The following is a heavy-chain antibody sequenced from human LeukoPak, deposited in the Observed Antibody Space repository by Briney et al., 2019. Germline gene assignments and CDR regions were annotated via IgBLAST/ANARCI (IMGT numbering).Heavy chain of an antibody. CDR1: YSFTIYW. CDR2: IYPADSDT. CDR3: VRSTMVRGVISMGV. D-gene: IGHD3-10*01. J-gene: IGHJ6*02. Sequence: GESLKISCRYSFTIYWIGWVRQMPGKGLEWMGIIYPADSDTRYSPSFQGQVTISADKSISTTYLQWSSLKASDTAMYYCVRSTMVRGVISMGVWGQGTTVTVSS. V-gene: IGHV5-51*01.